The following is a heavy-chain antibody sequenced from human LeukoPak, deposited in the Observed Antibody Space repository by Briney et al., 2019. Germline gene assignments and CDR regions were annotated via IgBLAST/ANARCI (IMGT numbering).Heavy chain of an antibody. J-gene: IGHJ4*02. V-gene: IGHV4-34*01. D-gene: IGHD6-13*01. CDR1: GGSFSGYY. Sequence: SETLSLTCAVYGGSFSGYYWSWIRQPPGKGLEWIGEINHSGSTNYNPSLKSRVTMSVDTSKNQFSLKLSSVTAADTAVYYCAGGLWGSIAAAGTGSFFDYWGQGTLVTVSS. CDR2: INHSGST. CDR3: AGGLWGSIAAAGTGSFFDY.